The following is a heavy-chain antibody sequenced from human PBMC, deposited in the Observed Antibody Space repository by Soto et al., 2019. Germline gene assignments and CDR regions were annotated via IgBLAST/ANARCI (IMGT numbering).Heavy chain of an antibody. J-gene: IGHJ1*01. D-gene: IGHD2-2*01. CDR1: GGSISSYY. Sequence: QVQLQESGPGLVKPSETLSLTCTVSGGSISSYYWSWIRQPPGKGLEYIGHVYNSGSTIHSPSLKSLATISVDTSKNQFSLKLTSVAAADTAVYYCAGGSSLCWECFHHWGQGILITVSS. V-gene: IGHV4-59*01. CDR3: AGGSSLCWECFHH. CDR2: VYNSGST.